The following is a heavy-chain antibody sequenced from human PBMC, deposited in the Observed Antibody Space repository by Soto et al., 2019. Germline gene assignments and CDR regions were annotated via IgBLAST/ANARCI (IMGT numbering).Heavy chain of an antibody. CDR1: GDTFTNFG. Sequence: HLVQSGPEVKKPGASITVSCKTSGDTFTNFGLSWVRQAPGQGLEWMGWIATYNSKRNYAQKFQGRLTLTTDTSTSTAYMELKSLRYYDTAVYYCATVLRGVVNWFDPWGQGTLVTGSS. V-gene: IGHV1-18*01. CDR2: IATYNSKR. D-gene: IGHD3-10*01. CDR3: ATVLRGVVNWFDP. J-gene: IGHJ5*02.